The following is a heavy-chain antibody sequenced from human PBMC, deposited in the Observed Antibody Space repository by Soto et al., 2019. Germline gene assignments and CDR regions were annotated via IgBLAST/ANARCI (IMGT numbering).Heavy chain of an antibody. CDR2: ISYDGSNK. D-gene: IGHD6-13*01. J-gene: IGHJ4*02. V-gene: IGHV3-30-3*01. Sequence: VVSLIISCAASGFTFSSYAMHWVRQAPGKGLEWVAVISYDGSNKYYADSVKGRFTISRDNSKNTLYLQMNSLRAEDTAVYYCASKQSKYWGQGTLVTVSS. CDR1: GFTFSSYA. CDR3: ASKQSKY.